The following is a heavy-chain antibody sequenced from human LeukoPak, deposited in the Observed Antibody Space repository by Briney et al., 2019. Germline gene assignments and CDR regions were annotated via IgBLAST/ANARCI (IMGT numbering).Heavy chain of an antibody. CDR3: AKAEMIDNYYYYYMDV. Sequence: PGGSLRLSCAASGFTFSSYAMSWVRQAPGKGLEWVSAISGSGGSTYYADSVKGRFTISRDNSKNTLYLQMNSLRAEDTAVYYCAKAEMIDNYYYYYMDVWGKGTTVTVSS. D-gene: IGHD3-22*01. J-gene: IGHJ6*03. CDR1: GFTFSSYA. CDR2: ISGSGGST. V-gene: IGHV3-23*01.